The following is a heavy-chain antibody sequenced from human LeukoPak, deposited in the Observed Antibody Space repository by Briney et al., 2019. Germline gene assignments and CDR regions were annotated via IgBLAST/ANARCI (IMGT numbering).Heavy chain of an antibody. J-gene: IGHJ4*02. Sequence: SETLSLTCTVSGGSISSYYWSWIRQPPEKGLEWIGYIYYSGSTNYNPSLKSRVTISVDTSKNQFSLKLSSVTAADTAVYYCARRFGELFPDYWGQGTLVTVSS. CDR3: ARRFGELFPDY. D-gene: IGHD3-10*01. CDR1: GGSISSYY. CDR2: IYYSGST. V-gene: IGHV4-59*08.